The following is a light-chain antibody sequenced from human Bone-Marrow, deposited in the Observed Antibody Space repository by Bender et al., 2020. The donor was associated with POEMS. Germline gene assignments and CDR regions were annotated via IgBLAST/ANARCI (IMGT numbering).Light chain of an antibody. CDR3: ATWDDSLNGWV. CDR1: SSKFGSYP. J-gene: IGLJ3*02. Sequence: QSVLTQPPSASGTPGQRVTIPCSGSSSKFGSYPVNWYQQLPGAAPKLVIFNNSQRPSGVPDRFSGSNSGTSASLALSGLLSDDEADFYCATWDDSLNGWVFGGGTKLTVL. CDR2: NNS. V-gene: IGLV1-44*01.